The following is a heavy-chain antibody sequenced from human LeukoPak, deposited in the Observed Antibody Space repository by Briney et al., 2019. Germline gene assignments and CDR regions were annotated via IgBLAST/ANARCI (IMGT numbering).Heavy chain of an antibody. J-gene: IGHJ4*02. CDR2: IYHSGST. Sequence: SQTLSLTCTVSGGSISSGGYYWSWIRQPPGKGLEWIGYIYHSGSTYYNPSLKSRVTISVDRSKNQFSLKLSSVTAADTAVYYCARWGGRYDGDFDYWGQGTLVTVSS. CDR1: GGSISSGGYY. D-gene: IGHD1-26*01. CDR3: ARWGGRYDGDFDY. V-gene: IGHV4-30-2*01.